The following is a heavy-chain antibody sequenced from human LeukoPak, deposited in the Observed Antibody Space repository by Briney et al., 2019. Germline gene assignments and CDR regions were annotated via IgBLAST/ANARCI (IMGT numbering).Heavy chain of an antibody. CDR3: ARRGSWELLRGAFDY. Sequence: WETLSLTCSVSGGSINNYYWSWVRQSPGKRLEWLAYIYFTGNAGYNPSLKSRVTISVDTSKNQFSLKLSSVTAADTAVYYCARRGSWELLRGAFDYWGQGTLVTVSS. CDR1: GGSINNYY. J-gene: IGHJ4*02. D-gene: IGHD1-26*01. CDR2: IYFTGNA. V-gene: IGHV4-59*08.